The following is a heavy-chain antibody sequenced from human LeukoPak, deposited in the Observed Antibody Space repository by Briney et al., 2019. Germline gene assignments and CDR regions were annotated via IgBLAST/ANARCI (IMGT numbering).Heavy chain of an antibody. CDR3: ARVLGYGWFDP. D-gene: IGHD5-18*01. Sequence: QAGGSLRLSCAASGFTFSTYWMSWVRQAPGKGLEWVANIKDDGSEKYFVDSVKGRFTIPRDNARNSLYLQMNSLRAEDTAVYYCARVLGYGWFDPWGQGTLVTVSS. V-gene: IGHV3-7*01. CDR2: IKDDGSEK. J-gene: IGHJ5*02. CDR1: GFTFSTYW.